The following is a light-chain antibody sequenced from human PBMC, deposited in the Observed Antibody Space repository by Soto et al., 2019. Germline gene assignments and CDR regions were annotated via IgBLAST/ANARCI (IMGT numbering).Light chain of an antibody. J-gene: IGKJ4*01. CDR1: QSVNRY. CDR2: DAS. V-gene: IGKV3-11*01. CDR3: QQRSSSPLT. Sequence: EIVLTQSPATLSLSPGERATLSCRASQSVNRYLAWYQQKPGQAPRLLIYDASNRATGIPARFSGSGSGTDFTLTISSLEPEDFAVYYCQQRSSSPLTFGGGTKVVN.